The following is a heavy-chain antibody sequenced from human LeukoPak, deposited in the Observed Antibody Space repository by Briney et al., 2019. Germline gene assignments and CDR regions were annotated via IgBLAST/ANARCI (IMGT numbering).Heavy chain of an antibody. V-gene: IGHV3-30*02. J-gene: IGHJ4*02. Sequence: PGRSLRLSCAASGFTFSSYGMHWVRQAPGKGLGWVAFIRYDGSNKYYADSVKGRFTISRDNSKNTLYLQMNSLRAEDTAVYYCAKLYSSSLDYWGQGTLVTVSS. CDR1: GFTFSSYG. CDR3: AKLYSSSLDY. CDR2: IRYDGSNK. D-gene: IGHD6-13*01.